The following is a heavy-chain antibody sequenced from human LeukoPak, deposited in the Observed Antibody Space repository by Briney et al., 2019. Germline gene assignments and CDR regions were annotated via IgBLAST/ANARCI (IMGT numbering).Heavy chain of an antibody. J-gene: IGHJ3*02. CDR3: AKEGAESFPDAFDI. Sequence: SETLSLTCTVSVGSISPYYWSWLRQPPGKELEGIGYISYSGSTKNNPSLKSRVTISVDTSKNQFSLKLTSVTAADTAVYYCAKEGAESFPDAFDIWGQGTVITVSS. D-gene: IGHD3-10*01. CDR2: ISYSGST. V-gene: IGHV4-59*01. CDR1: VGSISPYY.